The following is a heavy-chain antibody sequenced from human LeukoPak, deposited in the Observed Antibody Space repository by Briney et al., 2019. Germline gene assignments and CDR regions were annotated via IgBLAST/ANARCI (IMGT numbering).Heavy chain of an antibody. CDR2: IIPIFGTA. D-gene: IGHD2-2*01. Sequence: SVKVSCKASGYTFTSYGITWVRLAPGQGLEWMGGIIPIFGTANYAQKFQGRVTITADESTSTAYMELSSLRSEDTAVYYCARERPGTNFDPWGQGTLVTVSS. J-gene: IGHJ5*02. CDR1: GYTFTSYG. V-gene: IGHV1-69*13. CDR3: ARERPGTNFDP.